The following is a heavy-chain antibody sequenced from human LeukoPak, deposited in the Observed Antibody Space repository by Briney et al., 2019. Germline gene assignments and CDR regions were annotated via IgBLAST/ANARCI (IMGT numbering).Heavy chain of an antibody. CDR1: RFTFSDYY. J-gene: IGHJ4*02. CDR3: ARDGRLDN. CDR2: IGTSDTHT. Sequence: PGGSLRLSCVASRFTFSDYYMSWIRQAPGKGLEWISYIGTSDTHTYYADSVKGRFTISRDNAKNSLLLQMDSLTADDTAMYYCARDGRLDNWGQGTLVTVSS. V-gene: IGHV3-11*01.